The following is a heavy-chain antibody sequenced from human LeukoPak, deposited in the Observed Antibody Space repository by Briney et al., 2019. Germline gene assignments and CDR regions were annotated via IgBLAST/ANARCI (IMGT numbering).Heavy chain of an antibody. CDR3: ARDRSSGWYDAFDI. CDR2: IYNGGST. J-gene: IGHJ3*02. CDR1: GFTVSSNY. V-gene: IGHV3-53*01. D-gene: IGHD6-19*01. Sequence: GGSLRLSCAASGFTVSSNYMSWVRQAPGKGLEWVSVIYNGGSTYYADSVKGRFTISRDNSKNTLYLQMNSLRAEDTAVYYCARDRSSGWYDAFDIWGQGTMVTVSS.